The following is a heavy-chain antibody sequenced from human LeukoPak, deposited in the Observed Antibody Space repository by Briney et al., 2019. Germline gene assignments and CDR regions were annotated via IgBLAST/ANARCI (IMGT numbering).Heavy chain of an antibody. Sequence: GGSLRLSCAASGFTFSSYGMHWVRQAPGKGLEWVAFIRYDGSNKYYADSVKGRFTISRDNSKNTLYLQMNSLRAEDTAVYYCAREYGSGSYPLPYYYYYMDVWGKGTTVTVSS. D-gene: IGHD3-10*01. CDR1: GFTFSSYG. V-gene: IGHV3-30*02. J-gene: IGHJ6*03. CDR2: IRYDGSNK. CDR3: AREYGSGSYPLPYYYYYMDV.